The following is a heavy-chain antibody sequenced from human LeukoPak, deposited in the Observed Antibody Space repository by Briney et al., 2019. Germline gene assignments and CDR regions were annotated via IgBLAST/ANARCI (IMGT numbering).Heavy chain of an antibody. V-gene: IGHV3-23*01. J-gene: IGHJ4*02. CDR3: AKDQAPIAVAPFDY. CDR2: ISGSGIST. Sequence: PGGSLRLSCAASGFTFTTYAMSWVRQAPEKGLEWVSTISGSGISTYYADSVKGRFTISRDNSKNMVHLQMNSLRAEDTAVYYCAKDQAPIAVAPFDYWGQGTLVTVSS. D-gene: IGHD6-19*01. CDR1: GFTFTTYA.